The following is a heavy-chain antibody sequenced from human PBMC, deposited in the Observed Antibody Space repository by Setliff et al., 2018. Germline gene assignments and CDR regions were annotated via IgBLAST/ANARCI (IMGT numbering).Heavy chain of an antibody. Sequence: SETLSLTCTVSGDSISSRRNYWGWFRQPAGKGLEWIGHIYTSGSTNYNPSLKSRVTMSVDTSKNQFSLNLTSVTAADTAVYYCARASVVHAIAVGYWGQGTLVTVSS. CDR1: GDSISSRRNY. D-gene: IGHD2-15*01. J-gene: IGHJ4*02. V-gene: IGHV4-61*09. CDR2: IYTSGST. CDR3: ARASVVHAIAVGY.